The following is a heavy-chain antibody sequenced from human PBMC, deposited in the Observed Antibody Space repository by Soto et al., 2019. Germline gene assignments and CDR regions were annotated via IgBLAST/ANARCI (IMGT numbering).Heavy chain of an antibody. CDR3: AGGGVRGVITRTRDYYGMDV. J-gene: IGHJ6*02. CDR1: GYSFTSYW. D-gene: IGHD3-10*01. CDR2: IYPGDSDT. V-gene: IGHV5-51*01. Sequence: PGESLKISCKGSGYSFTSYWIGWVRQMPGKGLEWMGIIYPGDSDTRYSPSFQGQVTISADKSISTAYLQWSSLKASDTAMYYCAGGGVRGVITRTRDYYGMDVWGQRTTVTVS.